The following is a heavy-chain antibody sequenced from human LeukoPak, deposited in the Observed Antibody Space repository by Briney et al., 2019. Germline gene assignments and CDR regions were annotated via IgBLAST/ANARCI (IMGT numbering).Heavy chain of an antibody. D-gene: IGHD3-22*01. Sequence: SETLSLTCAVSGGSISSGGYSWSWIRQPPGKGLEWIGYIYHSGSTYYNPSLESRVTISVDRSKNQFSLKLSSVTAADTAVYYCARGHYYDSSLSFYYYYGMDVWGQGTTVTVSS. CDR2: IYHSGST. J-gene: IGHJ6*02. CDR1: GGSISSGGYS. V-gene: IGHV4-30-2*01. CDR3: ARGHYYDSSLSFYYYYGMDV.